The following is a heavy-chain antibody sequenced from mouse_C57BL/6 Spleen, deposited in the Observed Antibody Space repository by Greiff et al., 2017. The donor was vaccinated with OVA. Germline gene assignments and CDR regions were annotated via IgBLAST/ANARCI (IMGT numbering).Heavy chain of an antibody. CDR2: INPGSGGT. CDR3: ARSGYYYGSSYFDY. CDR1: GYAFTNYL. D-gene: IGHD1-1*01. Sequence: QVQLQQSGAELVRPGTSVKVSCKASGYAFTNYLIEWVKQRPGQGLEWIGVINPGSGGTNYNEKFKGKATLTADKSSSTAYMQLSSLTSEDSAVYFCARSGYYYGSSYFDYWGQGTTLTVSS. J-gene: IGHJ2*01. V-gene: IGHV1-54*01.